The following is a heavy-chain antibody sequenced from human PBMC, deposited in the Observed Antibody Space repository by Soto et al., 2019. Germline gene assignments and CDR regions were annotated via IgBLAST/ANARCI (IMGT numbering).Heavy chain of an antibody. J-gene: IGHJ6*02. CDR1: GYTFTNYL. CDR3: AASIFYYGMDV. CDR2: IYPGDSDT. Sequence: GDSLKISCKGSGYTFTNYLLGWVRQMPGKGPEWMVIIYPGDSDTKYNPSFQGQVTISADKSITTTYLQWRSLKASDTAIYYCAASIFYYGMDVWAQATTVSVSS. V-gene: IGHV5-51*01.